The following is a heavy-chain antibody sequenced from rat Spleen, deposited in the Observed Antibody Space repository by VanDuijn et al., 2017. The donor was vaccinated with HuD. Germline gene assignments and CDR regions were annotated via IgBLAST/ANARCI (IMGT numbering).Heavy chain of an antibody. Sequence: EVQLVESGGGLVQPGRSLKLSCAASGFTFSDYYMAWVRQAPTKGLEWVATISHDGSSTYYRDSVEGRFTISRDNAQSTVYLQMNSLRSEDTATYYCGRIIYTLDYWGQGVMVTVSS. CDR1: GFTFSDYY. V-gene: IGHV5-7*01. J-gene: IGHJ2*01. CDR3: GRIIYTLDY. CDR2: ISHDGSST. D-gene: IGHD1-2*01.